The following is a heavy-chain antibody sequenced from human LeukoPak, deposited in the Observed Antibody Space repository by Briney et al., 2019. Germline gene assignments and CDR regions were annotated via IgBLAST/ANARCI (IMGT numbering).Heavy chain of an antibody. CDR2: LYHGGST. CDR3: ARGVMAAAGTYFDS. Sequence: SETLSLTCSVSGDSISYFYWSWIRQAAGKGLEWIGYLYHGGSTNYSPSPRSRVTISVDMSKNQFSLKLNSVTAADTAIYYCARGVMAAAGTYFDSWGQGTLVTVSS. CDR1: GDSISYFY. V-gene: IGHV4-59*01. D-gene: IGHD6-13*01. J-gene: IGHJ4*02.